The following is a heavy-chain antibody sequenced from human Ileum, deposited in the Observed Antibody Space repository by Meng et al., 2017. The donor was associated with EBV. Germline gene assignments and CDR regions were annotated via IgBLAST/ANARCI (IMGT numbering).Heavy chain of an antibody. CDR1: GGSISTGNFY. CDR3: ASAYDYGDYEAFAY. V-gene: IGHV4-39*07. D-gene: IGHD4-17*01. CDR2: IYYRGNT. J-gene: IGHJ4*02. Sequence: RQLHESGPGLGKPSEPSSLTCTVSGGSISTGNFYWGWIRQSPGKALECIGTIYYRGNTFYNPSLKSRLTISIDTSKNEFSLTLRSVTAADTALYYCASAYDYGDYEAFAYWGPGSLVTVSS.